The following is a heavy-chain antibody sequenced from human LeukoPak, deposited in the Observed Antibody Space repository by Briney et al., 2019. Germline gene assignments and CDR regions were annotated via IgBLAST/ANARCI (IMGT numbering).Heavy chain of an antibody. CDR2: IIPILGIA. CDR3: ARCIEAGYSSGCSY. V-gene: IGHV1-69*04. Sequence: ASVKVSCKASGYTFTSYAISWVRQAPGQGLEWMGRIIPILGIANYAQKFQGRVTITADKSTSTAYMELSSLRSEDTAVYYCARCIEAGYSSGCSYWGQGTLVTVSS. D-gene: IGHD6-19*01. CDR1: GYTFTSYA. J-gene: IGHJ4*02.